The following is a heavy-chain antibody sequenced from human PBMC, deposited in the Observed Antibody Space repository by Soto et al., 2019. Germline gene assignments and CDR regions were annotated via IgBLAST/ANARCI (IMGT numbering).Heavy chain of an antibody. CDR1: GFSLSNVRLG. J-gene: IGHJ4*02. Sequence: SGPTLVNPTETLTLTCIVSGFSLSNVRLGVSWIRQPPGKALEWLAHIFSNDEKSCSTSLRSRLTITRDTSNGQVVLAMTYMDPVVTATYYCAGTTITSFAFDFWGQGSSVSVSS. CDR2: IFSNDEK. CDR3: AGTTITSFAFDF. V-gene: IGHV2-26*01. D-gene: IGHD5-12*01.